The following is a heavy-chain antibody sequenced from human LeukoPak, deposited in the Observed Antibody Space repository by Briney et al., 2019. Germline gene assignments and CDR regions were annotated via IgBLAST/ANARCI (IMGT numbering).Heavy chain of an antibody. CDR2: ISGSGDST. CDR1: GFTFSSYA. CDR3: ARGRYCTSTTCYIDQ. Sequence: GGSLRLSRAASGFTFSSYALTWVRQAPGKGLEWVSGISGSGDSTYYADSVKGRFTISGDNSKNTLYLQMNSLRAEDTAVYYCARGRYCTSTTCYIDQWGQGTLVTVSS. D-gene: IGHD2-2*02. J-gene: IGHJ5*02. V-gene: IGHV3-23*01.